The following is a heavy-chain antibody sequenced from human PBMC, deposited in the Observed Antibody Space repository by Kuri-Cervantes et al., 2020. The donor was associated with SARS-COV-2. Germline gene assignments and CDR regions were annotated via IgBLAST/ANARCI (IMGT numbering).Heavy chain of an antibody. Sequence: GESLKISCAASGFTFRSYSMNWVRQTPGKGLEWVSSIDSSSDYIYYADSVKGRFTISRGNSKNTVSLHMNSLRAEDTAMYYCARGAANYYYMDVWGKGTTVTVSS. CDR1: GFTFRSYS. CDR3: ARGAANYYYMDV. D-gene: IGHD3-16*01. J-gene: IGHJ6*03. CDR2: IDSSSDYI. V-gene: IGHV3-21*01.